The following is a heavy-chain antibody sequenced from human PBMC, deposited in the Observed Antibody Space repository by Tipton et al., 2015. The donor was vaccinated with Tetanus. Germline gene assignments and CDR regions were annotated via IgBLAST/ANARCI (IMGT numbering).Heavy chain of an antibody. CDR1: GFTFSSYW. D-gene: IGHD2-21*01. V-gene: IGHV3-7*01. J-gene: IGHJ5*02. Sequence: SLRLSCAASGFTFSSYWMSWVRQAPGKGLEWVASIKQDGRERYYVDSVKGRFTISRDNSRNTLALQMTSLRVDDTGVYFCARDDFIRDSADTWGQGTLVVVSS. CDR3: ARDDFIRDSADT. CDR2: IKQDGRER.